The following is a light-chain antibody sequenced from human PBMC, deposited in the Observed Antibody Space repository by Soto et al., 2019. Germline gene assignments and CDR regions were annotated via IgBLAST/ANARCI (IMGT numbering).Light chain of an antibody. Sequence: QSALTQPPSASGSPGQSVTISCTGTSSDVGGYNYVSWYLQHPGKAPKPIIYEVTKRPSGVPDRFSGSKSGNTASLTVSGLQAEDEGDYYCSSYAGNSNGVFGTGTKLTVL. V-gene: IGLV2-8*01. CDR3: SSYAGNSNGV. J-gene: IGLJ1*01. CDR1: SSDVGGYNY. CDR2: EVT.